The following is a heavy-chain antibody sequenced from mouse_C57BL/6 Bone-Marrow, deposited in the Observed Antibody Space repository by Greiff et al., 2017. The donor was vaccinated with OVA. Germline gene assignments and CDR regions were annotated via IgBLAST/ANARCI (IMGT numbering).Heavy chain of an antibody. Sequence: QVQLQQSGAELARPGASVKLSCKASGYTFTSYGISWVKQRTGQGLEWIGEIYPRSGNTYYNEKFKGKATLTADKSSSTAYMELRSLTSEDSAVYFCARERGGDLAYWGQGTLVTVSA. CDR3: ARERGGDLAY. V-gene: IGHV1-81*01. J-gene: IGHJ3*01. CDR1: GYTFTSYG. CDR2: IYPRSGNT.